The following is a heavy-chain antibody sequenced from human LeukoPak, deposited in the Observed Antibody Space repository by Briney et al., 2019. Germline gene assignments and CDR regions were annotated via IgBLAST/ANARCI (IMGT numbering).Heavy chain of an antibody. Sequence: GGSLRLSCAASGFTFSSYSMNWVRQAPGKGLEWVSSISSGSTYIYYADSVKGRFAISRDNAKNSLYLQMNSLRAEDAAVYYCARDFHLVAANPWGQGTLVTVSS. CDR1: GFTFSSYS. D-gene: IGHD2-15*01. V-gene: IGHV3-21*01. CDR2: ISSGSTYI. J-gene: IGHJ4*02. CDR3: ARDFHLVAANP.